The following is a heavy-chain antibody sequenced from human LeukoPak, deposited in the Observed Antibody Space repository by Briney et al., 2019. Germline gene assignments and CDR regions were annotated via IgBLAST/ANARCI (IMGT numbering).Heavy chain of an antibody. CDR3: ARAGRDCSSTSCYTGYYYYYYMDV. D-gene: IGHD2-2*02. V-gene: IGHV1-69*05. Sequence: ASVKVSCKASGGTFSSYAISWVRQAPGQGLEWMGGIIPIFGTANYAQKFQGRVTITTDESTSTAYMELSGLRSEDTAVYYCARAGRDCSSTSCYTGYYYYYYMDVWGKGTTVTVSS. CDR2: IIPIFGTA. CDR1: GGTFSSYA. J-gene: IGHJ6*03.